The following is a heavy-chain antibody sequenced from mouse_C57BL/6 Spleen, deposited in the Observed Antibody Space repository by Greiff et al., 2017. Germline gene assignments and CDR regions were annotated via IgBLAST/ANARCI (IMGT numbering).Heavy chain of an antibody. CDR1: GFTFSSYA. D-gene: IGHD5-1*01. CDR2: ISDGGSYT. Sequence: EVKLQESGGGLVKPGGSLKLSCAASGFTFSSYAMSWVRQTPEKRLEWVATISDGGSYTYYPDNVKGRFTISRDNAKNNLYLQMSHLKSEDTAMYYCARSNFDYWGQGTTLTVSS. V-gene: IGHV5-4*03. J-gene: IGHJ2*01. CDR3: ARSNFDY.